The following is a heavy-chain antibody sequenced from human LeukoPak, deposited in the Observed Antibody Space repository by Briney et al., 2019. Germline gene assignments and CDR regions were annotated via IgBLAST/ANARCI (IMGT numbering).Heavy chain of an antibody. Sequence: GGSLRLSCAASGFTFSSYSMNWVRQAPGKGLEWVSSISSSSSYIYYADSVKGRFTISRDNAKNSLYLQMNSLRAEDTAVYYCARDAWPRRQQLTHGPPYNWFDPWGQGTLVTVSS. V-gene: IGHV3-21*01. CDR3: ARDAWPRRQQLTHGPPYNWFDP. J-gene: IGHJ5*02. D-gene: IGHD6-13*01. CDR2: ISSSSSYI. CDR1: GFTFSSYS.